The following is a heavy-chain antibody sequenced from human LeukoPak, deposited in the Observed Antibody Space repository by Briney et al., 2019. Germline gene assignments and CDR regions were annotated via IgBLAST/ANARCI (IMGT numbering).Heavy chain of an antibody. CDR2: IYYSGST. CDR1: GGSISSYY. CDR3: ARWKTGDYWYFDL. Sequence: SETLSLTCNVSGGSISSYYWSWIRQPPGKGLEWIGYIYYSGSTNYNPSVKSRVTISIDSSKNQFSLKLSSVTAADTAVYYCARWKTGDYWYFDLWGRGTLVTVSS. J-gene: IGHJ2*01. D-gene: IGHD7-27*01. V-gene: IGHV4-59*08.